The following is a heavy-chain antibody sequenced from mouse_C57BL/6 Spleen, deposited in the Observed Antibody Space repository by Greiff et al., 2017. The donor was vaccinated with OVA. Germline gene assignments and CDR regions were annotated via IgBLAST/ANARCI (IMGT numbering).Heavy chain of an antibody. Sequence: QVQLKQPGAELVKPGASVKMSCKASGYTFTSYWITWVKQRPGQGLEWIGDIYPGSGSTNYNEKFKSKATLTVDTSSSTAYMQLSSLTSEDSAVYYCARGDYGSSPFDYWGQGTTLTVSS. J-gene: IGHJ2*01. D-gene: IGHD1-1*01. CDR3: ARGDYGSSPFDY. CDR2: IYPGSGST. V-gene: IGHV1-55*01. CDR1: GYTFTSYW.